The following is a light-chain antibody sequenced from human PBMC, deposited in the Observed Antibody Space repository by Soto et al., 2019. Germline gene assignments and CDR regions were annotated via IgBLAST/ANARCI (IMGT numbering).Light chain of an antibody. J-gene: IGKJ2*01. CDR3: QQYDNWPPYT. V-gene: IGKV3-15*01. CDR2: GAS. Sequence: VVTQSPGTLSVSPGARVILSCRASQSVNSNLAWYQQKPGQTPRLLIYGASIRATGIPVRFSGSVSATEFTLTISSLQSEDFAVYDCQQYDNWPPYTFGQGTKVDIK. CDR1: QSVNSN.